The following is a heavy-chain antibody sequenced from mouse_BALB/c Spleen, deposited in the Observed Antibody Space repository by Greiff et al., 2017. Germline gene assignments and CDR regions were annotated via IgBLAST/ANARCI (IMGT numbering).Heavy chain of an antibody. V-gene: IGHV3-2*02. CDR1: GYSITSDYA. D-gene: IGHD2-14*01. J-gene: IGHJ1*01. Sequence: ESGPGLVKPSQSLSLTCTVTGYSITSDYAWNWIRQFPGNKLEWMGYISYSGSTSYNPSLKSRISITRDTSKNQFFLQLNSVTTEDTATYYCARGYRYDRGYFDVWGAGTTVTVSS. CDR2: ISYSGST. CDR3: ARGYRYDRGYFDV.